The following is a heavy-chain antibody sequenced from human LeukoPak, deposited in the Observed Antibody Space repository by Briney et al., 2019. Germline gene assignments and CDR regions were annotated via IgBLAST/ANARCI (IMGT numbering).Heavy chain of an antibody. Sequence: SETLSLTCTVSGGSISSYYWSWIRQPPGKGLEWIGYIYYSGSTNYNPSLKSRVTISVDTSKNQFSLKLSSVTAADTAVYYCARRSRMITFGGVIVLGAFDIWGQGTMVTVSS. D-gene: IGHD3-16*02. J-gene: IGHJ3*02. V-gene: IGHV4-59*01. CDR1: GGSISSYY. CDR3: ARRSRMITFGGVIVLGAFDI. CDR2: IYYSGST.